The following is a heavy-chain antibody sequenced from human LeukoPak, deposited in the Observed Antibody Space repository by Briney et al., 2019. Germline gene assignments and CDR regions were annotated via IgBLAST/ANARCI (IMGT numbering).Heavy chain of an antibody. CDR2: ISSSSSYI. J-gene: IGHJ6*02. D-gene: IGHD1-26*01. CDR3: AKGGSYGESLDV. Sequence: GGSLRLSCAASGFTFSSYSMNWVRQAPGKGLEWVSSISSSSSYIYYADSVKGRFTISRDNAKNSLYLQMNSLRAEDTAVYYCAKGGSYGESLDVWGQGTTVTVSS. CDR1: GFTFSSYS. V-gene: IGHV3-21*01.